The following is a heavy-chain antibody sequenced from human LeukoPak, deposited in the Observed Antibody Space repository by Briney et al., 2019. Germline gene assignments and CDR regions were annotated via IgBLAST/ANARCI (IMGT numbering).Heavy chain of an antibody. V-gene: IGHV4-61*08. J-gene: IGHJ4*02. CDR2: IYYSGST. D-gene: IGHD6-13*01. CDR3: VRMIAAAGSFDY. CDR1: GGSISNGDYY. Sequence: SETLSLTCTVSGGSISNGDYYWSWIRQPPEKGLEWIGYIYYSGSTNYNPSLKSRVTISVDTSKNQFSLKLSSVTAADTAVYYCVRMIAAAGSFDYWGQGTLVTVSS.